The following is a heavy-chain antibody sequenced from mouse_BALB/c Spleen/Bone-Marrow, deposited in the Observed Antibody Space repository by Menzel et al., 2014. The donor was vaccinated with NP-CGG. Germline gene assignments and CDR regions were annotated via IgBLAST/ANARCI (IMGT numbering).Heavy chain of an antibody. CDR3: ARDSNDY. V-gene: IGHV5-6-3*01. CDR2: INSNGGST. J-gene: IGHJ2*01. Sequence: VQLKESGGGLVQPGGSLKLSCAASGFTFSSYGMSWVRQTPDKRLELVATINSNGGSTYYPDSVKGRFTISRDNAKNTLYLQMSRLKSEDTAMYYCARDSNDYWGQGTTLTVSS. CDR1: GFTFSSYG.